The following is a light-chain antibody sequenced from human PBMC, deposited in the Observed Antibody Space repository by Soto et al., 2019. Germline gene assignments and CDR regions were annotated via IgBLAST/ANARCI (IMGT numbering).Light chain of an antibody. CDR3: TSWTTSTTMI. J-gene: IGLJ2*01. Sequence: QSALTQPASVSGSPGQSITISCNGTSSDIGAYNFVSWYQQHPGKAPKLMLYDVNIRPSGVSNRFSGSKSGNTASLTISGLQAEDEADYYCTSWTTSTTMIFGGGTEVTVL. CDR1: SSDIGAYNF. V-gene: IGLV2-14*03. CDR2: DVN.